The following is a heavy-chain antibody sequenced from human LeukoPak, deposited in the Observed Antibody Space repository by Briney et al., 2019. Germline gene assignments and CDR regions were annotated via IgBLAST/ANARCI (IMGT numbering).Heavy chain of an antibody. CDR2: IYYSGST. D-gene: IGHD4-11*01. CDR1: GGSISSSSYY. J-gene: IGHJ6*03. V-gene: IGHV4-39*01. CDR3: ARPDSNYGRYHYMDV. Sequence: SETLSLTCTVSGGSISSSSYYWGWIRQPPGKGLEWIGSIYYSGSTYYNPSLKSRVTISVDTSKNQFSLKLSSVTAADTAVYYCARPDSNYGRYHYMDVWGKGTTVTVSS.